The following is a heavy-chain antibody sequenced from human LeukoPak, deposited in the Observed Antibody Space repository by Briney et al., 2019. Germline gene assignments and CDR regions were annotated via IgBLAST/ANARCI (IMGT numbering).Heavy chain of an antibody. CDR1: GGSISSDNHY. D-gene: IGHD3-16*02. CDR3: ARVGYEYVWGSYRYGWFDP. CDR2: INYSGNT. J-gene: IGHJ5*01. Sequence: PSQTLSLTCTVSGGSISSDNHYWSWIRQHPGKGLEWIGYINYSGNTHYNPSLKSRGTISVDTSKNQFSLKLNSVTAADTAAYYCARVGYEYVWGSYRYGWFDPWGQGTLVTVSS. V-gene: IGHV4-31*03.